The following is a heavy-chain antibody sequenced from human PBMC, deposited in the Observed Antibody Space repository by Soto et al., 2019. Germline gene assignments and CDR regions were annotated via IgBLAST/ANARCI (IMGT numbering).Heavy chain of an antibody. CDR3: AAAGTPDVYYYYGIDV. CDR1: GYSFTSYW. D-gene: IGHD2-2*01. V-gene: IGHV5-51*01. Sequence: GESLKISCKGSGYSFTSYWIGWVRQMPGKGLEWMGIIYPGDSDTRYSPSFQGQVTISADKSISTTYLQWSSLKASDTAMYYYAAAGTPDVYYYYGIDVWGQGTMVTVSS. CDR2: IYPGDSDT. J-gene: IGHJ6*02.